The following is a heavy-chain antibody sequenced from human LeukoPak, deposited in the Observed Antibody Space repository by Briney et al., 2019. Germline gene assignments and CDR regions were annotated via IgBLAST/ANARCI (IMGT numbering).Heavy chain of an antibody. CDR2: IDTEGNTI. CDR1: GSTFSTYW. CDR3: ATDLSGRHDY. J-gene: IGHJ4*02. Sequence: GSLRLSCAASGSTFSTYWMHWVRQTPGKGLVWVSRIDTEGNTINYADSVKGRFTISRDNAGDTLYLQMNSLRAEDTGVYYCATDLSGRHDYWGQGTLVTVSS. D-gene: IGHD5-12*01. V-gene: IGHV3-74*01.